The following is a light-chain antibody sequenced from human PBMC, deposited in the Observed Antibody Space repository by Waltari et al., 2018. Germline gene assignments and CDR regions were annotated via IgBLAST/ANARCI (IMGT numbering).Light chain of an antibody. CDR2: AAS. CDR3: QNHERLPAT. V-gene: IGKV3-20*01. Sequence: EVVLTHSPGTLSLSPGERATLSCRASQSVSKYLAWYQQRPGQAPRLLIYAASTRATGIPDRFSGSGYGTDFSLTISRLEPEDFAVYYCQNHERLPATFGQGTKVEIK. CDR1: QSVSKY. J-gene: IGKJ1*01.